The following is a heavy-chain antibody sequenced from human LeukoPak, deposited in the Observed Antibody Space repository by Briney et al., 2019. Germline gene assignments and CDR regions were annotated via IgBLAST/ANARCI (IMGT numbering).Heavy chain of an antibody. CDR2: ISSSSSTI. J-gene: IGHJ4*02. V-gene: IGHV3-48*01. Sequence: GGTLRLSCAASGFTFSNYSMNWVRQAPGKGLDWLSYISSSSSTIYYADSVKGRFTISRDNAKNSLYLQMNSLRAEDTAVYYCVRPSASTGLYDFDFWGQGTLVTVSS. D-gene: IGHD2/OR15-2a*01. CDR1: GFTFSNYS. CDR3: VRPSASTGLYDFDF.